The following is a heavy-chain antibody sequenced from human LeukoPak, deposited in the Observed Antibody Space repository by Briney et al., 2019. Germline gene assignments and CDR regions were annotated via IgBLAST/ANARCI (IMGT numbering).Heavy chain of an antibody. CDR1: GFTFSSYG. CDR3: AKEGHSSSLDY. V-gene: IGHV3-30*18. J-gene: IGHJ4*02. CDR2: ISYDGSNK. D-gene: IGHD6-13*01. Sequence: QSEGSLRLSCAASGFTFSSYGMHWVRQAPGKGLEWVAVISYDGSNKYYADSVKGRFTISRDNSKNTLYLQMNSLRAEDTAVYYCAKEGHSSSLDYWGQGTLVTVSS.